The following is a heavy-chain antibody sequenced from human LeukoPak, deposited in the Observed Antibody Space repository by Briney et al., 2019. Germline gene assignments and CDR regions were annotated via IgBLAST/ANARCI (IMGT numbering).Heavy chain of an antibody. V-gene: IGHV3-21*01. J-gene: IGHJ4*02. CDR3: ARDIGRVVDY. Sequence: GGSLRLSCAVSGFTFSSYSMNWVRQPPGKGLEWVSAISSGSSYIYYADAVKGRFTISRDNAKNSLYLQMNSLRADATAVYYCARDIGRVVDYWGQGTLVTVSS. CDR1: GFTFSSYS. D-gene: IGHD3-16*02. CDR2: ISSGSSYI.